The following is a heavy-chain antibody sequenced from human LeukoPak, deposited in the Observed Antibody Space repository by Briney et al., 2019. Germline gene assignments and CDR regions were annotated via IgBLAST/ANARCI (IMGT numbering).Heavy chain of an antibody. Sequence: PGGSLRLSCAASGFTFDDYAMHWVRQVPGKGLEWISGITWNSDSVDYADSVKGRFTISRDNAKNLLYLQMNSLRVEDTALYYCAKGGGRWLKFRYWFDPWGQGTLVTVSS. CDR3: AKGGGRWLKFRYWFDP. CDR2: ITWNSDSV. J-gene: IGHJ5*02. D-gene: IGHD5-24*01. V-gene: IGHV3-9*01. CDR1: GFTFDDYA.